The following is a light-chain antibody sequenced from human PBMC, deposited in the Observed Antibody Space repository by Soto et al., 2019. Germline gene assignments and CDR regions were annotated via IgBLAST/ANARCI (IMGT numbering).Light chain of an antibody. CDR1: SSDVGGYNY. CDR3: ISYTRSRTSYV. Sequence: QSALTQPASVSGSPGQSITISCTGTSSDVGGYNYVAWYQQHPGKVPRLMIYEVSNRPSGVSNRFSGSKSGSTASLTISGIHAEEEPDYSSISYTRSRTSYVFGTGTKVTV. V-gene: IGLV2-14*01. J-gene: IGLJ1*01. CDR2: EVS.